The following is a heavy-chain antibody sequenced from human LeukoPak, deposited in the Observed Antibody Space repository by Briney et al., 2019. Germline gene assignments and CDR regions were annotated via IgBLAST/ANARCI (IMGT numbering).Heavy chain of an antibody. D-gene: IGHD3-10*01. V-gene: IGHV3-30*02. Sequence: PGGSLRLSCAASGFTFSSYGMHWVRQAPGKGLEWVAFIRYDGSNKYYADSVKGRFTISRDNSKNTLYLQMNSLRAEDTAVYYCARDGALLWFGELLWDYYYYGMDVWGQGTTVTVSS. J-gene: IGHJ6*02. CDR3: ARDGALLWFGELLWDYYYYGMDV. CDR2: IRYDGSNK. CDR1: GFTFSSYG.